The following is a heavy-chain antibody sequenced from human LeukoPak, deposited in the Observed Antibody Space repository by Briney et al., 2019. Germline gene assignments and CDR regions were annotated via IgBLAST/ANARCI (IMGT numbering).Heavy chain of an antibody. CDR2: ISYDGSNE. V-gene: IGHV3-30*03. J-gene: IGHJ4*03. D-gene: IGHD4-17*01. CDR3: ARDSVTTGYYFDY. CDR1: AFTFSSYG. Sequence: GGSLRLSCAGSAFTFSSYGMHWVRQAPGKGLEWVAVISYDGSNEYYADSVKGRFTISRDNSKNTLYLQMNSLRAEDTAIYYCARDSVTTGYYFDYWGQGTTVTVSS.